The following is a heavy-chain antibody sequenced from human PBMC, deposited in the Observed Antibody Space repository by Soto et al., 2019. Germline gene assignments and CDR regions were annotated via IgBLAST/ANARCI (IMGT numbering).Heavy chain of an antibody. CDR2: IGGSSDTT. D-gene: IGHD3-9*01. V-gene: IGHV3-23*01. J-gene: IGHJ4*02. Sequence: GGSLRLSCSASGFTFSSYAMSWVRQAPGKGLDWVSTIGGSSDTTYYADSVKGRLTISRDNSKNTLYLQMNSLRAEDTAVYYCVKESFYDLLTGPRPVDSWGQGT. CDR1: GFTFSSYA. CDR3: VKESFYDLLTGPRPVDS.